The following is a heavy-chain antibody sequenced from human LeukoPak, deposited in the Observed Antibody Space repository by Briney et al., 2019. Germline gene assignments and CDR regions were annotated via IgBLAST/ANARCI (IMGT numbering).Heavy chain of an antibody. J-gene: IGHJ3*02. CDR1: GFTFSSYW. Sequence: GGSLRLSCAASGFTFSSYWMHWVRQAPGKGLVWVSRINGDGSRTTYADSVKGRFTISRDNAKNTLDLQMNSLRAEDTAVYYCARGAWIQLWFDAFDIWGQGTVVTVSS. V-gene: IGHV3-74*01. CDR3: ARGAWIQLWFDAFDI. D-gene: IGHD5-18*01. CDR2: INGDGSRT.